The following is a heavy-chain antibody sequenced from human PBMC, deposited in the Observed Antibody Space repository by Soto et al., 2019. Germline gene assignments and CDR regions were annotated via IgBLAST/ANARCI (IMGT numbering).Heavy chain of an antibody. V-gene: IGHV4-61*01. D-gene: IGHD4-17*01. CDR1: GVSVSDKTYY. Sequence: SETLSLTCSVSGVSVSDKTYYFSWILQPPGKRLEWIGYVYYSGTTNYNPSLKSRVTISVDLSKNRFSLRLSSVTTADTALYYCARTTAVPNTLRSRYFFDYWGQGTLLTLSS. CDR2: VYYSGTT. J-gene: IGHJ4*02. CDR3: ARTTAVPNTLRSRYFFDY.